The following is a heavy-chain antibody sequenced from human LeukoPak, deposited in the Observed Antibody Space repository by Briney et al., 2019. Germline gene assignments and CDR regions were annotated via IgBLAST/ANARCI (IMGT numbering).Heavy chain of an antibody. CDR1: GGTFSSYA. CDR3: AAALTSRQVDY. J-gene: IGHJ4*02. Sequence: PVKVSCKASGGTFSSYAISWVRQAPGQGLEWMGRIIPILGIANYAQKFQGRVTITADKSTSTAYMELSSLRSEDTAVYYCAAALTSRQVDYWGQGTLVTVSS. CDR2: IIPILGIA. D-gene: IGHD3-16*01. V-gene: IGHV1-69*04.